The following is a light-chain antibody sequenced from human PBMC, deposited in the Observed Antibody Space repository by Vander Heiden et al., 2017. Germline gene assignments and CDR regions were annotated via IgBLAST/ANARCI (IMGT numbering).Light chain of an antibody. CDR2: AAS. CDR1: QSITNY. Sequence: DIQMTQSPSSLSASVGDRVTITCRASQSITNYLNWYQQKPGKAPKVLIYAASSLQSGVPSRFSGSGSGTEFTLTISTLQPEDFATYYCQQSYNSPPTFGQGTNLEIK. J-gene: IGKJ2*01. CDR3: QQSYNSPPT. V-gene: IGKV1-39*01.